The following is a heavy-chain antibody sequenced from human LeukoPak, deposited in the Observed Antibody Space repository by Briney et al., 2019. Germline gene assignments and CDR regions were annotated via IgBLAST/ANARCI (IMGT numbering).Heavy chain of an antibody. CDR2: INTNTGNP. D-gene: IGHD3-9*01. Sequence: GASVKVSCKASGYTFTSYAMNWVRQAPGQGLEWIGWINTNTGNPTYAQGFTGRFVFSLDTSVSTAYLQISSLKVEDTAVYYCARAILRFFDWSKNPPGDYWGQGTLVTVSS. CDR1: GYTFTSYA. J-gene: IGHJ4*02. CDR3: ARAILRFFDWSKNPPGDY. V-gene: IGHV7-4-1*02.